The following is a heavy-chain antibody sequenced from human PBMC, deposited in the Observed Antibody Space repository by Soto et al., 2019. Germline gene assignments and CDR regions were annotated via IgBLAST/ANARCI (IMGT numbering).Heavy chain of an antibody. D-gene: IGHD5-18*01. J-gene: IGHJ4*02. CDR1: GYTFASYA. Sequence: ALVKVSCKASGYTFASYAMHWVRQAPGQRLEWMGWSNAGNGNTKYSQEFQGRVTITRDTSASTAYMELSSLRSEDMAVYYCAANVDTALGGGFYWGQGTLVTVSS. CDR2: SNAGNGNT. CDR3: AANVDTALGGGFY. V-gene: IGHV1-3*02.